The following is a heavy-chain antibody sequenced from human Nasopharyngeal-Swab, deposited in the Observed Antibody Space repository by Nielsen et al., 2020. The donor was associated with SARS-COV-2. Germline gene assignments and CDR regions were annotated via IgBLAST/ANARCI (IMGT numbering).Heavy chain of an antibody. CDR1: GYISTSYW. D-gene: IGHD3-22*01. CDR2: IYPGDSDT. V-gene: IGHV5-51*01. Sequence: GESLMTSCKGPGYISTSYWIGGVRQTPGKGLEWMGIIYPGDSDTRHSPFFQGQVTISADKSISTAYLQWSSLKASETAMDYCAGPSGGYYDSSGSEAFDIWGQGTMVTVSS. J-gene: IGHJ3*02. CDR3: AGPSGGYYDSSGSEAFDI.